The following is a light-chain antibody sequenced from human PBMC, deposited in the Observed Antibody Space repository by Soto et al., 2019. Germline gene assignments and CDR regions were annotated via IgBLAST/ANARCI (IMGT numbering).Light chain of an antibody. J-gene: IGKJ1*01. CDR2: GAS. Sequence: EIVLTQSPGTLSLSPVERATLSCRASQSVIRTYLAWYQQKPGQAPRLLIYGASSRATGIPDRFSGSGSGTDFTLTISRLEPEDFAVYYCQQYRDSLGTFGQGTKVEIK. CDR3: QQYRDSLGT. CDR1: QSVIRTY. V-gene: IGKV3-20*01.